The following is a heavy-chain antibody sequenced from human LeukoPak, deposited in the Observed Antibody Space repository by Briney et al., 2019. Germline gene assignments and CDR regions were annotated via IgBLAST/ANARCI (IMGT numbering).Heavy chain of an antibody. CDR1: GYRFTSYW. Sequence: GEALKISWKGPGYRFTSYWISWVRQMPGKGLEWMGRIDPSDSYTNYSPSFQGHVTISADKSISTAYLQWSSLKASDTAMYYCARGHLESSTSRNEQDYWGQGTLVTVSS. CDR2: IDPSDSYT. V-gene: IGHV5-10-1*01. CDR3: ARGHLESSTSRNEQDY. J-gene: IGHJ4*02. D-gene: IGHD2-2*01.